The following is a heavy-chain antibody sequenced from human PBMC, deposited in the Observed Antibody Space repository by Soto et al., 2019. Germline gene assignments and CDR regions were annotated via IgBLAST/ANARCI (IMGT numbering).Heavy chain of an antibody. D-gene: IGHD3-22*01. Sequence: GXLRLSCAGSGFTFSYYYMSWILQSPGKGLEWVSYISSSGNIIYYADSVKGRFTISRDNAKNSLYLQMNSLRAEDTAVYYCARDLGYYASDGYFDYWGQGTLVTVSS. V-gene: IGHV3-11*01. CDR3: ARDLGYYASDGYFDY. CDR1: GFTFSYYY. J-gene: IGHJ4*02. CDR2: ISSSGNII.